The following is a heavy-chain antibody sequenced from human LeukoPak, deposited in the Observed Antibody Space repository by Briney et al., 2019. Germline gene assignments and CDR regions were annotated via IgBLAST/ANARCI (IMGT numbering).Heavy chain of an antibody. CDR1: GFTFSTYW. Sequence: GGSLRLSCVASGFTFSTYWMSCVRQAPGKGVEWVANINKDGSEKCYVDSVKGRFTVSRDNAKNSLYLEMNSLRAEDTAVYYCAREVDDSNGYYYTRDYWGQGTLVTVSS. CDR3: AREVDDSNGYYYTRDY. V-gene: IGHV3-7*01. D-gene: IGHD3-22*01. J-gene: IGHJ4*02. CDR2: INKDGSEK.